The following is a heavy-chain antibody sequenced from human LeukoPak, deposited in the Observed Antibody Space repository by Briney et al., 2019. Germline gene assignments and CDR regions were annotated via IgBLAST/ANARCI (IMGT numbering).Heavy chain of an antibody. V-gene: IGHV3-30*02. CDR2: IRYDGSNK. D-gene: IGHD6-19*01. CDR3: AYIYSSGWWPPLDY. CDR1: GFTFSSYG. J-gene: IGHJ4*02. Sequence: PGGSLRLSCAASGFTFSSYGMHWVRQAPGKGLEWVAFIRYDGSNKYYAVSVKGRFTISRDNSKNTLYLQMNSLRAEDTAVYYCAYIYSSGWWPPLDYWGQGTLVTVSS.